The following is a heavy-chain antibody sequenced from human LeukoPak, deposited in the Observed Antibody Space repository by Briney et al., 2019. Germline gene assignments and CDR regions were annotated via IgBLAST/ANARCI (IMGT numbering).Heavy chain of an antibody. CDR2: ISAYNGNT. CDR1: GGTFSSYA. D-gene: IGHD6-19*01. CDR3: ARAGTGRRSGWFHRHKQGWFDP. V-gene: IGHV1-18*01. J-gene: IGHJ5*02. Sequence: GASVKVSCKASGGTFSSYAISWVRQAPGQGLEWMGWISAYNGNTNYAQKLQGRVTMTTDTSTSTAYMELRSLRSDDTAVYYCARAGTGRRSGWFHRHKQGWFDPWGQGTLVTVSS.